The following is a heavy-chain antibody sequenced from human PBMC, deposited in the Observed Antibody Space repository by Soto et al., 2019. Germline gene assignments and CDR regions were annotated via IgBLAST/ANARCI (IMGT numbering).Heavy chain of an antibody. CDR1: GFIFSNYA. Sequence: EVQLLESGGDLVQPGGSLRLSCAASGFIFSNYAMTWVRQAPGKGPEWVSTFTSGGSTYYRDTVKGRFTISRDNSKNTRYLQMNRLRAEDTAVYYCARTDKYNSQSSGWANRFDYWGQGTLVTVSS. J-gene: IGHJ4*02. D-gene: IGHD6-19*01. CDR3: ARTDKYNSQSSGWANRFDY. CDR2: FTSGGST. V-gene: IGHV3-23*01.